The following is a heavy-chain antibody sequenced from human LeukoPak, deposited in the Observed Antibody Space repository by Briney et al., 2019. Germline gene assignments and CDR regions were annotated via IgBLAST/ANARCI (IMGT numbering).Heavy chain of an antibody. CDR3: ASLSGMGWVCSGTSCLDY. J-gene: IGHJ4*02. CDR1: GGTFSSYA. Sequence: SVKVFCKASGGTFSSYAISWVRQAPGQGLEWMGGIIPIFGTANYAQKFQGRVTITADESTSTAYMELSSLRSEDTAVYYCASLSGMGWVCSGTSCLDYWGQGTLVTVSS. V-gene: IGHV1-69*01. CDR2: IIPIFGTA. D-gene: IGHD2-2*01.